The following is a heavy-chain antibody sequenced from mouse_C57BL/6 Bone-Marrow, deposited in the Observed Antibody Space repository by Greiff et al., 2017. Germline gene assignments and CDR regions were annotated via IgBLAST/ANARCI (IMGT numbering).Heavy chain of an antibody. Sequence: VQLQQSGPELVKPGASVKMSCKASGYTFTDYYMHWVKQKPGKGLEWIGEIYPGSGNTYYNEKFKGKATLTADTSSSTAYMQLSSLTSEDSAVYFCARTYGSSWGAMDYWGQGTSVTVSS. J-gene: IGHJ4*01. CDR1: YTFTDYYM. V-gene: IGHV1-83*01. CDR2: YPGSGNTY. CDR3: RTYGSSWGAMDY. D-gene: IGHD1-1*01.